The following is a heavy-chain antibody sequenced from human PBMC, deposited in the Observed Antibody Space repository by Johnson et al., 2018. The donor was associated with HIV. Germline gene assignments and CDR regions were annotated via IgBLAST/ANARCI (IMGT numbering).Heavy chain of an antibody. CDR3: ARVEQQLWLRGAFDI. V-gene: IGHV3-23*04. D-gene: IGHD5-18*01. CDR1: GFTFSSYA. CDR2: ISGSGGST. J-gene: IGHJ3*02. Sequence: VHLVESGGGLVQPGGSLRLSCAASGFTFSSYAMSWVRQAPGKGLEWVSAISGSGGSTYYADSVKGRFTISRDNYKNTLDLQMNSLRAEDTAVYYCARVEQQLWLRGAFDIWGQGTMVTVSS.